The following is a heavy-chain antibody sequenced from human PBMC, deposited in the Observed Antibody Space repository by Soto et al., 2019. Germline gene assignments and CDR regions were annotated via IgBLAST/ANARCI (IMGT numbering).Heavy chain of an antibody. Sequence: GASVKVSCKASGGTFSSYAISWVRQAPGQGLEWMGGVIPIFGTANYAQKFQGRVKITADESTSTAYMELSSLRSEDTAVYYRAQSRSSIAGYYYYYCMDVGGQGTTVTVSS. V-gene: IGHV1-69*13. CDR3: AQSRSSIAGYYYYYCMDV. CDR2: VIPIFGTA. D-gene: IGHD6-6*01. CDR1: GGTFSSYA. J-gene: IGHJ6*02.